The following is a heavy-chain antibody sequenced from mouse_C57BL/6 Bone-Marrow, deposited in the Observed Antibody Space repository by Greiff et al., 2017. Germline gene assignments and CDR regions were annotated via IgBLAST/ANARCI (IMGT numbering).Heavy chain of an antibody. Sequence: EVQLQQSGTVLARPGASVKMSCKTSGYTFTSYWMHWVKQRPGQGLEWIGAIYPGNRDTSYNQKFKGKAKLTAVTSASTAFMELSSLTNEDSAVYYCTRWDDGYLAWFAYWGQGTLVTVSA. CDR3: TRWDDGYLAWFAY. V-gene: IGHV1-5*01. CDR1: GYTFTSYW. CDR2: IYPGNRDT. D-gene: IGHD2-3*01. J-gene: IGHJ3*01.